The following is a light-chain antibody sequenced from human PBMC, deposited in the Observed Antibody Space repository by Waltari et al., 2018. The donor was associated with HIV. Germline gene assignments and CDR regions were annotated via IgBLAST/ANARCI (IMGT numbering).Light chain of an antibody. CDR2: WAS. Sequence: DIVMTQSPDSLAVSLGERATINCKSSQSVLFSSNNKNYLAWYQQKPGQPPKLLIYWASTRESGVPDRFSGSGSGTDFTLTISSLQAEDVAVYYCQQHYGRPNTFGQGTKVEIK. CDR3: QQHYGRPNT. J-gene: IGKJ2*01. V-gene: IGKV4-1*01. CDR1: QSVLFSSNNKNY.